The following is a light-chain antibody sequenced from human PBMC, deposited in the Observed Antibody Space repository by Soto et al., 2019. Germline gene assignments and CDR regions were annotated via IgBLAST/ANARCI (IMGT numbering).Light chain of an antibody. CDR1: SSDIGNYNF. V-gene: IGLV2-8*01. Sequence: QSVLTQPPSASGSPGQSVTFSCTGTSSDIGNYNFVSWYQQHPGTVPKLIVYEVNNRPSGVPDRFSGSKSGNTASLTVSGLQAEDEADYYCSSYAGDRHFIIFGGGTKLTVL. J-gene: IGLJ2*01. CDR3: SSYAGDRHFII. CDR2: EVN.